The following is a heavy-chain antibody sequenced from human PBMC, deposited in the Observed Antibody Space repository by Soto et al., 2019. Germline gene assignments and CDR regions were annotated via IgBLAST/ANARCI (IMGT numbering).Heavy chain of an antibody. D-gene: IGHD6-13*01. CDR3: ARGFDSSPNYAFDI. Sequence: LRLSCAASGFTFSSYAMHWVRQAPGKGLEWVAVISYDGSNKYYADSVKGRFTISRDNSKNTLYLQMNSLRAEDTAVYYCARGFDSSPNYAFDIWGQGTMVTVS. CDR1: GFTFSSYA. J-gene: IGHJ3*02. CDR2: ISYDGSNK. V-gene: IGHV3-30-3*01.